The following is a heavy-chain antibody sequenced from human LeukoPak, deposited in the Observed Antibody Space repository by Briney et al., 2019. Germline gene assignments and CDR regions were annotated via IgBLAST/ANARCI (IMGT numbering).Heavy chain of an antibody. J-gene: IGHJ4*02. V-gene: IGHV3-7*03. D-gene: IGHD3-3*01. CDR1: VFTFSSFW. Sequence: GGSLRLACAASVFTFSSFWMSWGRQAPGKGLEWVANIKKDGSQKYYVDSVEGRFSISRDNAKNSLYLQMDSLRVDDTAVYYCTRVFGGYDVSDYWGQGTLVTVSS. CDR2: IKKDGSQK. CDR3: TRVFGGYDVSDY.